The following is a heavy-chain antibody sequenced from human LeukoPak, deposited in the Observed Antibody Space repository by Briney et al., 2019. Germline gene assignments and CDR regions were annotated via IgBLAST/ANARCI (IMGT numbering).Heavy chain of an antibody. CDR2: INQDGSEK. CDR1: GFTFSSYE. CDR3: ARRIVGATNFDY. J-gene: IGHJ4*02. D-gene: IGHD1-26*01. V-gene: IGHV3-7*01. Sequence: GGSLRLSCAASGFTFSSYEMNWVRQAPGKGLEWVANINQDGSEKYYEDSFKGRFTISRDNAKNSLYLQMNSLRAEDTAVYYCARRIVGATNFDYWGQGTLVTVSS.